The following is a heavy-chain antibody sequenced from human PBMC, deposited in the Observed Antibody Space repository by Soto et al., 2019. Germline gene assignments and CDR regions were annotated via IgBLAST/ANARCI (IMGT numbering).Heavy chain of an antibody. Sequence: SETLSLTXTVSGGSISSYYWSWIRQPPGKGLEWIGYIYYSGSTNYNPSLKSRVTISVDTSKNQFSLKLSSVTAADTAVYYCGSGSSSWSFDYWGQGTLVTVSS. CDR1: GGSISSYY. J-gene: IGHJ4*02. CDR3: GSGSSSWSFDY. CDR2: IYYSGST. D-gene: IGHD6-13*01. V-gene: IGHV4-59*01.